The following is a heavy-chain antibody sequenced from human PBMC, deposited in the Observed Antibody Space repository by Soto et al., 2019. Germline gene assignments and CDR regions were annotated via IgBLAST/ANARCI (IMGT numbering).Heavy chain of an antibody. CDR1: GFTFSTYA. Sequence: GGSLRLCCAASGFTFSTYAMHWVRQAPGKGLEWVAVISYDGSNKYYADSVKGRFTISRDNSKNTLYLQMNSLRAEDTAVYYCARRYKDGRRDCISTSCLFDPWGQGTLVTVSS. CDR3: ARRYKDGRRDCISTSCLFDP. D-gene: IGHD2-2*01. J-gene: IGHJ5*02. V-gene: IGHV3-30-3*01. CDR2: ISYDGSNK.